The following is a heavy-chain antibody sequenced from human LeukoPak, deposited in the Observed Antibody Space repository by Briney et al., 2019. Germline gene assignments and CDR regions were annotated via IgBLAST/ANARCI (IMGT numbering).Heavy chain of an antibody. V-gene: IGHV1-8*01. CDR1: GYTFTSYD. D-gene: IGHD2-2*01. J-gene: IGHJ6*02. Sequence: ASVKVSCKASGYTFTSYDINWVRQATGQGLEWMGWMNPNSGNTGYAQKFQGRVTMTRNTSISTAYMELSSLRSEDTAVYYCARGLLAVVPAAISWMNYYYYGMDVWGQGTTVTVSS. CDR2: MNPNSGNT. CDR3: ARGLLAVVPAAISWMNYYYYGMDV.